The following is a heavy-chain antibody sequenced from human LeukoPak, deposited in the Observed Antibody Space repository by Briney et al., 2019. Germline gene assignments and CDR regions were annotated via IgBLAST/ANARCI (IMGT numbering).Heavy chain of an antibody. CDR1: GYSISSDKY. CDR2: IYHTGST. J-gene: IGHJ4*02. D-gene: IGHD2-8*01. V-gene: IGHV4-38-2*01. Sequence: SETLSLTCEVSGYSISSDKYWGWIRQPPGKGLEWIGTIYHTGSTFYNPSLKSRVSISVDTSKNQFSLNLSSVTAADTAVYYCARQWGYFDYWGQGTLVTVSS. CDR3: ARQWGYFDY.